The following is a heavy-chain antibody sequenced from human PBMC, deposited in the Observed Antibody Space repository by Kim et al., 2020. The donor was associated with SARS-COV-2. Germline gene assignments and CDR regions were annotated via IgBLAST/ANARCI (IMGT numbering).Heavy chain of an antibody. CDR3: ARGRERIAVAGTFNY. V-gene: IGHV1-3*01. J-gene: IGHJ4*02. Sequence: KLPGRVTITRDKSASTAYMELSSLRSEDTAVYYCARGRERIAVAGTFNYWGQGTLVTVSS. D-gene: IGHD6-19*01.